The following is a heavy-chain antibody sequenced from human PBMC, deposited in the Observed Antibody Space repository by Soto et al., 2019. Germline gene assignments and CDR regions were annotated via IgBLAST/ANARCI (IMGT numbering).Heavy chain of an antibody. D-gene: IGHD3-3*01. CDR3: ARVLRFLEWLPKGPIGP. J-gene: IGHJ5*02. CDR2: IYYSGST. CDR1: GGSVSSGSYY. V-gene: IGHV4-61*01. Sequence: NPSETLSLTCTVSGGSVSSGSYYWSWIRQPPGKGLEWIGYIYYSGSTNYNPSLKSRVTISVDPSKNQFSLKLSSVTAADTAVYYCARVLRFLEWLPKGPIGPWGEGTLVPV.